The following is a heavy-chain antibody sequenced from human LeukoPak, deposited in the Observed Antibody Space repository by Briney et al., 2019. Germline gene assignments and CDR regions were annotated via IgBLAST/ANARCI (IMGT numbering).Heavy chain of an antibody. CDR2: AGST. V-gene: IGHV3-23*01. J-gene: IGHJ4*02. D-gene: IGHD3-22*01. CDR3: AKDVWDSSGYYYVSLFDY. Sequence: AGSTYYPHSVKCRFTISRDNSKNPLYLQMNSLRAEDTAVYYCAKDVWDSSGYYYVSLFDYWGQGTLVTVSS.